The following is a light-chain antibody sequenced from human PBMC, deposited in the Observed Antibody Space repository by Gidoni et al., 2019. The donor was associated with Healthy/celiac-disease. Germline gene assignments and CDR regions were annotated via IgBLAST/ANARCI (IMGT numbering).Light chain of an antibody. Sequence: AIRMTQSPSSFSASTGDRVTITCRASQGISSYLAWYKQKPGKAPKLLIYAASTLQRGVPSRFSGSGSGTDFTLTISCLQSEDVATYYCQQYYSYPQTFGGGTKVEIK. CDR3: QQYYSYPQT. V-gene: IGKV1-8*01. CDR1: QGISSY. CDR2: AAS. J-gene: IGKJ4*01.